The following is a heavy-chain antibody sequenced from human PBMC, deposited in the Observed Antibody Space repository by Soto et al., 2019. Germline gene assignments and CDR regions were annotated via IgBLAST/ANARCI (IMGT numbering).Heavy chain of an antibody. CDR2: ISGSGGST. J-gene: IGHJ6*02. CDR3: ARDASRLEYYYYYYGMDV. Sequence: EVQLLESGGGLVQPGGSLRLSCAASGFTFSSYAMSWVRQAPGKGLEWVSAISGSGGSTYYADSVKGRFTISRDNSKNTLYLQMNSLRAEDTAVYYCARDASRLEYYYYYYGMDVWGQGTTVTVSS. V-gene: IGHV3-23*01. CDR1: GFTFSSYA.